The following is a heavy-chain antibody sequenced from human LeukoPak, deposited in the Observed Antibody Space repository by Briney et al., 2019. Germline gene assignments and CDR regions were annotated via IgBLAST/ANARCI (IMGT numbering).Heavy chain of an antibody. CDR1: GGTFSSYA. J-gene: IGHJ4*02. Sequence: SVKVSCEASGGTFSSYAISWVRQAPGQGLEWMGGIIPIFGTANYAQKFQGRVTITADESTSTAYMELSSLRSEDTAVYYCARGPDYYDSSGYYGVDYWGQGTLVTVSS. CDR2: IIPIFGTA. V-gene: IGHV1-69*13. D-gene: IGHD3-22*01. CDR3: ARGPDYYDSSGYYGVDY.